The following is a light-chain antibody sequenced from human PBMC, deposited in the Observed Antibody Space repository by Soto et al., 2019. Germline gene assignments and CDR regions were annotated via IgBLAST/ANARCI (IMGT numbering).Light chain of an antibody. V-gene: IGKV3-15*01. J-gene: IGKJ2*01. CDR2: GAS. Sequence: EIVMTQSPATLSVSPGQRATLSCRARQSVSSNLAWYQQKPGQAPRLLIYGASTRATGIPARFSGSGSGTEFTLTISSLQSEDFAVYYCHQYNNWPLYTFGQGTKLEIK. CDR3: HQYNNWPLYT. CDR1: QSVSSN.